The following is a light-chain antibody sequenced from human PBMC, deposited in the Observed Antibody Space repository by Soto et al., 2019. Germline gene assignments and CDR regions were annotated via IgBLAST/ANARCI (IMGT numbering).Light chain of an antibody. Sequence: DIQMTQSPSTLSGSVGYRVSITCRASQTISSWLAWYQQKPGKAPKLLIYKASTLKSGVPSRFSGSGSGTEFTLTISSLQPDDFATYYCQHYNSYSEEFGQGTKV. CDR3: QHYNSYSEE. CDR1: QTISSW. CDR2: KAS. J-gene: IGKJ1*01. V-gene: IGKV1-5*03.